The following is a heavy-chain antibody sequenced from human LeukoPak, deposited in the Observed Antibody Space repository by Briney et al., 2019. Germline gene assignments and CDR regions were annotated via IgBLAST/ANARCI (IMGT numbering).Heavy chain of an antibody. J-gene: IGHJ4*02. V-gene: IGHV4-34*01. CDR3: ARAGGYSYGYAY. Sequence: PSETLSLTCAVYGGSFSGYYWSWIRQPPGKGLEWIGEINHSGSTNYNPSLKSRVSISVDTSKNQFSLKLSSVTAADTAVYYCARAGGYSYGYAYWGQGTLVTVSS. D-gene: IGHD5-18*01. CDR1: GGSFSGYY. CDR2: INHSGST.